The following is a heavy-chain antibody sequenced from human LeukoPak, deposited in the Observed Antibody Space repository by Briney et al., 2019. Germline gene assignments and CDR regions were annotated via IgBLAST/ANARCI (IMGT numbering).Heavy chain of an antibody. D-gene: IGHD3-10*01. CDR3: AGHYYGSGSYGDWFDP. J-gene: IGHJ5*02. CDR1: GGSISSSSYY. Sequence: SETLSLTCTVSGGSISSSSYYWGWIRQPPGKGLEWIGSIYYSGSTYYNPSLKSRVTISVDTSKNQFSLKLSSVTAADTAVYYCAGHYYGSGSYGDWFDPWGQGTLVTVSS. CDR2: IYYSGST. V-gene: IGHV4-39*01.